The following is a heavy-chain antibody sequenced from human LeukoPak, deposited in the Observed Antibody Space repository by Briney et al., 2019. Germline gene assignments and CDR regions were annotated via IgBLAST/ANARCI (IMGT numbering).Heavy chain of an antibody. CDR1: GYTFTGYY. D-gene: IGHD3-22*01. Sequence: GASVKVSCKASGYTFTGYYMHWVRQAPGQGLEWMGWINPNSGGTNYAQKFQGRVTMTRDTSISTAYMELSRLRSDDTAVYYCARVVVGYYDSSGFPWFWGQGTLVTVSS. V-gene: IGHV1-2*02. CDR3: ARVVVGYYDSSGFPWF. CDR2: INPNSGGT. J-gene: IGHJ4*02.